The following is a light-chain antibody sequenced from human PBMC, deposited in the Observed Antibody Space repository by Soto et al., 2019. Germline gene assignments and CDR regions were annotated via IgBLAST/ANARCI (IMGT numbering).Light chain of an antibody. V-gene: IGKV1-12*01. CDR2: DAS. J-gene: IGKJ2*01. CDR3: QRANRVPF. CDR1: QGINTW. Sequence: DIQMTQSPSTVSASVGDRVSITCRARQGINTWLAWYQQKPVKAPKLMIYDASTLQSGVPSRFSGSGSGTDFTLTISSLQPEDFATYYCQRANRVPFFRQGPKLEIK.